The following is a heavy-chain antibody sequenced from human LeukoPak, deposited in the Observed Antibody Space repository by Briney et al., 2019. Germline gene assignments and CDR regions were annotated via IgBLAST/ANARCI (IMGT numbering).Heavy chain of an antibody. CDR2: INPNGGST. CDR3: AREGGGGIDIEPSFDY. D-gene: IGHD2-15*01. CDR1: GYTFTRYF. V-gene: IGHV1-46*01. Sequence: GASVKVSCKASGYTFTRYFIHWVRQAPGRGLEWMGTINPNGGSTGYAQKFQGRVTMTRDTSTSTVYMELSSLRSEDTAVYYCAREGGGGIDIEPSFDYWGQGTLVTVSS. J-gene: IGHJ4*02.